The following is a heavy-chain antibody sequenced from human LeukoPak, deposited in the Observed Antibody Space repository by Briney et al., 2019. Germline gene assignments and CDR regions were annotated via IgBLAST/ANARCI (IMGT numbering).Heavy chain of an antibody. J-gene: IGHJ5*02. D-gene: IGHD3-10*01. CDR1: GGSFSGYY. V-gene: IGHV4-34*01. CDR3: ARAGRLWFGELLYAYSGWFDP. CDR2: INHSGST. Sequence: SETLSLTCAVYGGSFSGYYWSWIRQPPGKGLEWIGEINHSGSTNYNPSLKSRVTISVDTSKNQFSLKLSSVTAADTAVYYCARAGRLWFGELLYAYSGWFDPWGQGTLVTVSS.